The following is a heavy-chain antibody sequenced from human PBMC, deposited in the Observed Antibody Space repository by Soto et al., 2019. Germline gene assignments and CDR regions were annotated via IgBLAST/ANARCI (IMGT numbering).Heavy chain of an antibody. CDR2: ISSSSSYI. CDR3: ARDIMITTGPLDY. V-gene: IGHV3-21*01. D-gene: IGHD3-16*01. CDR1: GVTFSSYS. J-gene: IGHJ4*02. Sequence: GGSLRLSCAASGVTFSSYSMNWVRQAPGKGLEWVSSISSSSSYIYYADSVKGRFTISRDNAKNSLYLQMNSLRAEDTAVYYCARDIMITTGPLDYWGQGTLVTSPQ.